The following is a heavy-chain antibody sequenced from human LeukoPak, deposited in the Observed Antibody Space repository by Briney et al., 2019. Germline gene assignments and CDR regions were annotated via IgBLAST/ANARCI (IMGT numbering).Heavy chain of an antibody. V-gene: IGHV4-34*01. Sequence: PSETLSLTCAVYGGSSSGYYWSWIRQPPGKGLEWIGEINHSGSTNYNPSLESRVTISVDTSKNQFSLKLSSVTAADTAVYYCARGTYYYGSGSYFYWGQGTLVTVSS. J-gene: IGHJ4*02. CDR3: ARGTYYYGSGSYFY. D-gene: IGHD3-10*01. CDR2: INHSGST. CDR1: GGSSSGYY.